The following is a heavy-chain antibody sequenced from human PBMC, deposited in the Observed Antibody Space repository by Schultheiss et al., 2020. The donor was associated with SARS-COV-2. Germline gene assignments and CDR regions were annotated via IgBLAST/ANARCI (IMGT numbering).Heavy chain of an antibody. D-gene: IGHD5-24*01. CDR3: ARVADGYYDY. CDR1: GFTFSSYS. CDR2: ISSSGSTI. V-gene: IGHV3-48*04. Sequence: GGSLRLSCAASGFTFSSYSMNWVRQAPGKGLEWVSYISSSGSTIYYADSVKGRFTISRDNAKNSLYLQMNSLRAEDTAVYYCARVADGYYDYWGQGTLVTVSS. J-gene: IGHJ4*02.